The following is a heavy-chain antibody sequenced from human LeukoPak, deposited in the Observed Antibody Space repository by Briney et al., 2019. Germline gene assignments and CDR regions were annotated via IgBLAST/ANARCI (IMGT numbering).Heavy chain of an antibody. D-gene: IGHD3-22*01. J-gene: IGHJ4*02. CDR2: IYPSDSYT. Sequence: GGSLKISCKASGYSFTSYCISWVRQMPGKGLEWMGRIYPSDSYTNYSPSFQGHVTFSADKSISTASLQWSSLKASDTAMYYCGRREYGYDSSGYEGYWGQGTLVTVSS. CDR3: GRREYGYDSSGYEGY. CDR1: GYSFTSYC. V-gene: IGHV5-10-1*01.